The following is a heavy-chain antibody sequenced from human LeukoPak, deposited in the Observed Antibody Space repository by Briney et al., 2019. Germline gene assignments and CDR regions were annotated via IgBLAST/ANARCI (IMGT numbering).Heavy chain of an antibody. CDR1: GYSFTSYW. J-gene: IGHJ2*01. Sequence: GESLKISCKVSGYSFTSYWIGWVRQMPGKGLEWMGIIYPGDSDTRYSPSFQGQVTISADKSISTAYLQWSSLQASDTAMYYCARQSAPNWYCDLWGRSTLVTVSS. V-gene: IGHV5-51*01. CDR2: IYPGDSDT. CDR3: ARQSAPNWYCDL.